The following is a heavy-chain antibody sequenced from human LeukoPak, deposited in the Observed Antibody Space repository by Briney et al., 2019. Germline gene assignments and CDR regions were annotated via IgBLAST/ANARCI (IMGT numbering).Heavy chain of an antibody. CDR3: ARDVSGALDY. CDR1: GFTFSSYW. Sequence: GGSLRLSCAASGFTFSSYWMSWVRQAPGKGLEWVANIKQDGSEKYYVDSVKGRFSISRDNAKNLLYLQMNDLRAEDTALYHCARDVSGALDYWGQGTLVTVSS. CDR2: IKQDGSEK. V-gene: IGHV3-7*03. J-gene: IGHJ4*02. D-gene: IGHD1-26*01.